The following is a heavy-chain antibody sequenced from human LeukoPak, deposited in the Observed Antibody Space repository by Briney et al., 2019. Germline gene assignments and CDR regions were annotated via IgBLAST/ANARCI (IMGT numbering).Heavy chain of an antibody. CDR2: IYYSGST. D-gene: IGHD3-22*01. Sequence: PSETLSLTCTVSGGSISSYYWNWIRQPPGKGLEWIGYIYYSGSTNYNPSLKSRVTISVDTSKNQFSLKLSSVTAADTAVYYCARDNVDYYDSSGYRIDAFDIWGQGTMVTVSS. CDR1: GGSISSYY. V-gene: IGHV4-59*01. J-gene: IGHJ3*02. CDR3: ARDNVDYYDSSGYRIDAFDI.